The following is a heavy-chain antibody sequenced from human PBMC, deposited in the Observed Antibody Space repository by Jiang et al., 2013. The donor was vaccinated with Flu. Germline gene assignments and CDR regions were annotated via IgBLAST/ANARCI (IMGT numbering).Heavy chain of an antibody. V-gene: IGHV7-4-1*01. CDR3: ARPVRHCNSTSCYIDAFDI. Sequence: QSGSELKKPGASVKVSCKASGYTFTNYAMNWVRQAPGQGLEWMGWINTNTGNPMYAQGFTGRFVFSLDTSVTTAYLQIYSLKADDTAVYYCARPVRHCNSTSCYIDAFDIWGQGTMVTVSS. D-gene: IGHD2-2*01. CDR2: INTNTGNP. J-gene: IGHJ3*02. CDR1: GYTFTNYA.